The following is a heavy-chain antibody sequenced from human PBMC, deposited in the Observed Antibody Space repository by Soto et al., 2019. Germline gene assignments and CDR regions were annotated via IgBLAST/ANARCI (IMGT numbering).Heavy chain of an antibody. CDR3: ASGIQLWLRRINNGYSG. CDR2: IIPMFGTA. D-gene: IGHD5-18*01. CDR1: GGTFSTYA. V-gene: IGHV1-69*13. Sequence: SVKVSCKAPGGTFSTYAISWVRRAPGQGLEWMGGIIPMFGTANYAQRFQDRVTITADESTNTVYMELSSLRSEDTAVYFCASGIQLWLRRINNGYSGWGQGTLITVSS. J-gene: IGHJ4*02.